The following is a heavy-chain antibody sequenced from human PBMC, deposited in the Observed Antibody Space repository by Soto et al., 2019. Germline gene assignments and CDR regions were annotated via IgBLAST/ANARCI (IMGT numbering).Heavy chain of an antibody. CDR1: GDSISSYY. D-gene: IGHD3-3*01. CDR2: IYYTGST. J-gene: IGHJ4*02. Sequence: SSETLSLTCTVSGDSISSYYWGWIRQPPGKTLEWIGYIYYTGSTNYNPSLTSRVTISLDTSKNQFSLKLTSVTAADTAVYYCARHKRITVVGVAPIRGIFDFWGQGDLVTVSS. CDR3: ARHKRITVVGVAPIRGIFDF. V-gene: IGHV4-59*01.